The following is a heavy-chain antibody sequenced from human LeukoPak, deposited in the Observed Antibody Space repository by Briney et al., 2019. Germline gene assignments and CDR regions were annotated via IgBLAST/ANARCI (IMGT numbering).Heavy chain of an antibody. CDR2: ISSDGGGT. J-gene: IGHJ3*02. CDR3: ARSSSSWYTGRVINAFDI. Sequence: GGSLRLSCSASGFTFSNYAMHWVRQAPGKGLECVSSISSDGGGTYYADSVKGRFTISRDISKNTLYLQMSSLRAEDTAVYYCARSSSSWYTGRVINAFDIWGQGTMVTVSS. D-gene: IGHD6-13*01. V-gene: IGHV3-64D*06. CDR1: GFTFSNYA.